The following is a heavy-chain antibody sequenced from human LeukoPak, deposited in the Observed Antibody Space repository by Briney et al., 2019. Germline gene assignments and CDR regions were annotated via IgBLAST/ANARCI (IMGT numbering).Heavy chain of an antibody. D-gene: IGHD3-10*01. J-gene: IGHJ4*02. CDR2: INPNSGGT. V-gene: IGHV1-2*06. Sequence: ASVKVSCKASGYTFTGYYMHWVRQAPGQGLEWMGRINPNSGGTNYAQKLQGRVTMTRDTSISTAYMELSRLRSDDTAVYYCARGGSSGSGSYHDFDYWGQGTLVTVSS. CDR3: ARGGSSGSGSYHDFDY. CDR1: GYTFTGYY.